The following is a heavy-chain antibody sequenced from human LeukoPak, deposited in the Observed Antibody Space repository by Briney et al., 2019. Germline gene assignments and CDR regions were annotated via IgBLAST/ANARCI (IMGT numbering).Heavy chain of an antibody. V-gene: IGHV2-5*02. J-gene: IGHJ3*01. CDR3: ATGGDGRYYQAYDF. CDR1: GLSLSTSGVG. CDR2: IYWDDDK. Sequence: SGPTLVNPTQTLTLTCTFSGLSLSTSGVGVGWIHQPPGKALEWLALIYWDDDKRYRPSLRSRLTVTKDTSKNQVVLTMTNVDPVDTATYYCATGGDGRYYQAYDFWGQGAMVTVSS. D-gene: IGHD3-10*01.